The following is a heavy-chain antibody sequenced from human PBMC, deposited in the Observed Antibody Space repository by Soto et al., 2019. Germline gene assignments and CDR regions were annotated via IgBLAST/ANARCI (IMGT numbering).Heavy chain of an antibody. CDR1: GFTFSSYA. CDR2: ISGSGGST. D-gene: IGHD3-3*01. J-gene: IGHJ4*02. CDR3: AKDDFWSGYLPDDY. Sequence: GGSLRLSCAASGFTFSSYAMSWVRQAPGKGLEWVSAISGSGGSTYYADSVKGRFTISRDNSKNTLYLQMNSLRAEDTAVYYCAKDDFWSGYLPDDYWGQGTLVTVSS. V-gene: IGHV3-23*01.